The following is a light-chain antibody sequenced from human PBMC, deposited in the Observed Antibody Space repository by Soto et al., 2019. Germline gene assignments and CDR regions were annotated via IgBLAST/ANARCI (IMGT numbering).Light chain of an antibody. CDR2: DVT. CDR1: SGDVGGYNC. V-gene: IGLV2-11*01. CDR3: CSHSATYTLV. Sequence: QSVLTQPRSVSGSPGQSVTISCTGTSGDVGGYNCVSWYQQRPGKAPQLIIFDVTQRPSGVPDRFSGSKSENTASLSISGLQAEDEADYYCCSHSATYTLVFGTGTKVTVL. J-gene: IGLJ1*01.